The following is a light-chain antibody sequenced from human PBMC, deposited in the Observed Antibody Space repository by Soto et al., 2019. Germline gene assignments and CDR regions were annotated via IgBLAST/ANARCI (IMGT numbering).Light chain of an antibody. CDR2: DAS. Sequence: DIVMTQSPGTLSLSTGERATLSCRASQSVSRYLAWYQQKPGQAPRLLIYDASNRATGIPARFSGSGSGTDFTLTISSLEPEDFAVYYCQQRSNWPITFGQGTRLEIK. V-gene: IGKV3-11*01. J-gene: IGKJ5*01. CDR1: QSVSRY. CDR3: QQRSNWPIT.